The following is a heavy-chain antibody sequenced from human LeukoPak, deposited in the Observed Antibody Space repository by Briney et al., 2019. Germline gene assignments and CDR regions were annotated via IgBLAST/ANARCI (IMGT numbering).Heavy chain of an antibody. V-gene: IGHV3-21*01. D-gene: IGHD6-13*01. J-gene: IGHJ5*02. Sequence: PGGSLRLSCAASGFTFSTYSMNWVCQAPGKGLEWVSSISGSSNYIYYADSVKGRFTISRDNAENSLYLQMNSLRAEDTAVYYCARDIAAAGFIWFDPWGQGILVTVSS. CDR3: ARDIAAAGFIWFDP. CDR2: ISGSSNYI. CDR1: GFTFSTYS.